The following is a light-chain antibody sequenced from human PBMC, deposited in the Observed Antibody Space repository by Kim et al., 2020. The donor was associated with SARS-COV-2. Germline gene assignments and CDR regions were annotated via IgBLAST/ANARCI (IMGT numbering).Light chain of an antibody. CDR3: QSYDSSKRLWV. V-gene: IGLV6-57*04. Sequence: NFMLTQPHSVSESPGKTVTISCTRSSGSIASNYVQWYQQRPGSAPTTVIYEDNQRPSGVPDRFSGSIDSSSNSASLTISGLKTEDEADYYCQSYDSSKRLWVFGGGTQLTVL. J-gene: IGLJ3*02. CDR2: EDN. CDR1: SGSIASNY.